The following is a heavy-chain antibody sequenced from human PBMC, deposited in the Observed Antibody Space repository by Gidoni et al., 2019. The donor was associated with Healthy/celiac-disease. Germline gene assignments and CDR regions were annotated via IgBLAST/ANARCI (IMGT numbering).Heavy chain of an antibody. CDR1: GGTFSSDA. CDR3: ARARGRLRGFTY. V-gene: IGHV1-69*01. CDR2: IIPIFGTA. D-gene: IGHD2-15*01. Sequence: QVQLVQSGAEVKKPGSAVKVSCKAAGGTFSSDAISWVRQAPGQGLAWMGGIIPIFGTANYAQKFQGIVTITADESTSTAYMELSSLRSEDTAVYYCARARGRLRGFTYWGQGTLVPVSS. J-gene: IGHJ4*02.